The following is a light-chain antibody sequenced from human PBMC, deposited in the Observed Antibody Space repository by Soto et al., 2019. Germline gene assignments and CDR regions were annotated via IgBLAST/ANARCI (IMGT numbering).Light chain of an antibody. CDR1: QSVRNK. J-gene: IGKJ5*01. Sequence: EIVVTQSPATLSVHTGERVTLSCRASQSVRNKVAWYQQKPGQTPRVIIYDTSTRAADIPARFSGSGYGTYFTLTISSLQSEDFAVYYCQQYNIWRSITFGPGARLEI. CDR2: DTS. V-gene: IGKV3-15*01. CDR3: QQYNIWRSIT.